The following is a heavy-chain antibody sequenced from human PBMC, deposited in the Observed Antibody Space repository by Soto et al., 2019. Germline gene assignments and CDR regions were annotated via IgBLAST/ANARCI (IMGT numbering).Heavy chain of an antibody. CDR1: GFTFSSYA. V-gene: IGHV3-23*01. Sequence: GGSLRLSCAASGFTFSSYAMSWVRQAPGKGLEWVSAISNSGGSTYYADSVKGRFTISRDNSKNTLYLQMNSLRAEDTAVYYCAKGTCSGGTCYKLDYWGQGTLVTVS. CDR3: AKGTCSGGTCYKLDY. CDR2: ISNSGGST. D-gene: IGHD2-15*01. J-gene: IGHJ4*01.